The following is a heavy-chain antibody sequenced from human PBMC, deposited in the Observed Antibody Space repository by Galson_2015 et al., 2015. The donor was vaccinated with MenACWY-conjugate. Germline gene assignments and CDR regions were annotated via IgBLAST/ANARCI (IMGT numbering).Heavy chain of an antibody. V-gene: IGHV3-53*03. CDR1: GFTVSSSY. D-gene: IGHD2-15*01. CDR2: IYSDGST. CDR3: ARGYRDGGNCYGLPHQAMDV. Sequence: SLRLSCAVSGFTVSSSYMTWVRQAPGKGLEWVSVIYSDGSTYNADSVKGRFTISRDNSKNTVFLQMTSLRAEDTAMYYCARGYRDGGNCYGLPHQAMDVWGQGTT. J-gene: IGHJ6*02.